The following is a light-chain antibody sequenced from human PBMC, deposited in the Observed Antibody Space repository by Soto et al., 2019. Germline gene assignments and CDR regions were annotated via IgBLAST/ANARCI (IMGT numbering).Light chain of an antibody. J-gene: IGKJ1*01. CDR1: QSVSSN. CDR3: QQYHSWPTT. Sequence: EIVMTQSPATLSVSPGERATLSCRASQSVSSNLAWYQQKPGQAPRLLIYSASTRATVIPAGFSGSGSGTEFTLTISSLQSEDFEVYYCQQYHSWPTTFGQGTKVEIK. V-gene: IGKV3-15*01. CDR2: SAS.